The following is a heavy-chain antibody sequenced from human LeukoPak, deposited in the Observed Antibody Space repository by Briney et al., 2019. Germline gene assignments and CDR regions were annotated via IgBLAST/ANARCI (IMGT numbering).Heavy chain of an antibody. CDR2: IIPIFGTA. Sequence: GASVKVSCKASGYTFTGYYMHWVRQAPGQGLEWMGRIIPIFGTANYAQKFQGRVTITTDESTSTAYMELSSLRSEDTAVYYCARDHSSGFDYWGQGTLVTVSS. J-gene: IGHJ4*02. CDR1: GYTFTGYY. D-gene: IGHD5-18*01. CDR3: ARDHSSGFDY. V-gene: IGHV1-69*05.